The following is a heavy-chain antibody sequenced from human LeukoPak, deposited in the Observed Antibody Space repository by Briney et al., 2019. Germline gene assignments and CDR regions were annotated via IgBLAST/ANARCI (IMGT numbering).Heavy chain of an antibody. CDR2: IKQDGSEK. J-gene: IGHJ3*02. Sequence: GGSLRLSCAASGFTFSNHWMTWVRQAPGKGLEWVANIKQDGSEKYYVDSVKGRFAISRDNAENSLYLQMNSLRAEDTAVYSCAKDPPSVVANAFHIWGQGTMVTVPS. CDR1: GFTFSNHW. D-gene: IGHD5-12*01. V-gene: IGHV3-7*03. CDR3: AKDPPSVVANAFHI.